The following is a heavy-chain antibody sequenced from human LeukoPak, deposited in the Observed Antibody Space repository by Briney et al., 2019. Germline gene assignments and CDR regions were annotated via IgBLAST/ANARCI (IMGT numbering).Heavy chain of an antibody. CDR3: ARGGYYDSSGYFYTLDY. CDR1: GYTFTSYA. J-gene: IGHJ4*02. Sequence: ASVKVSCKASGYTFTSYAMHWARQAPGQRLEWMGWINAGNGNTKYSQKFQGRVTITADKSTSTAYMELSSLRSEDTAVYYCARGGYYDSSGYFYTLDYWGQGTLVTVSS. V-gene: IGHV1-3*01. D-gene: IGHD3-22*01. CDR2: INAGNGNT.